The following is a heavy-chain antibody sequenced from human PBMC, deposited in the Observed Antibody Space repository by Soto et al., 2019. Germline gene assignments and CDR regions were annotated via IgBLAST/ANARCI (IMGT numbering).Heavy chain of an antibody. J-gene: IGHJ3*02. Sequence: ASVKVSCKASGYTFTGYYMHWVRQAPGQGLEWMGWINPNSGGTNYAQKFQGWVTMTRDTSISTAYMELSRLRSDDTAVYYCALLGYCSGGSCYDAFDIWGQGTMVTVS. V-gene: IGHV1-2*04. D-gene: IGHD2-15*01. CDR2: INPNSGGT. CDR3: ALLGYCSGGSCYDAFDI. CDR1: GYTFTGYY.